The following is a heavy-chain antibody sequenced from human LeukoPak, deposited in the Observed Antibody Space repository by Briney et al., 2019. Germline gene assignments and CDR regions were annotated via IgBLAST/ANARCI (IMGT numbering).Heavy chain of an antibody. CDR3: ANSGSYYTWFDP. CDR1: GFTFSSYA. CDR2: ISGSGGST. D-gene: IGHD1-26*01. Sequence: GGSLGLSCAASGFTFSSYAMSWVRQAPGKGLEWVSAISGSGGSTYYADSVKGRFTISRDNSKNTLYLQMNSLRAEDTAVYYCANSGSYYTWFDPWGQGTLVTVSS. V-gene: IGHV3-23*01. J-gene: IGHJ5*02.